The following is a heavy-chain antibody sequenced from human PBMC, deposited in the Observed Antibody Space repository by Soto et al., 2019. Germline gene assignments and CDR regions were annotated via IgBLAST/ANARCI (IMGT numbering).Heavy chain of an antibody. V-gene: IGHV4-34*01. D-gene: IGHD3-3*01. J-gene: IGHJ5*02. CDR3: ARGFTDAFWSGYSNAGNWFDP. CDR1: GGSFSGYY. Sequence: LSLTCAVYGGSFSGYYWSWIRQPPGKGLEWIGEINHSGSTNYNPSLKSRVTISVDTSKNQFSLKLSSVTAADTAVYYCARGFTDAFWSGYSNAGNWFDPWGQGTLVTVSS. CDR2: INHSGST.